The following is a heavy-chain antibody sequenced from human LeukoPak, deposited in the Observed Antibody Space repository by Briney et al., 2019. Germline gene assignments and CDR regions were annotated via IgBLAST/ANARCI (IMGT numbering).Heavy chain of an antibody. CDR3: ARDLFFGPPGEI. Sequence: PSETLSLTCTVSGDSISSGSYYWNWIRQPAGKGLEWIGRIYSSGNINYNPSLKSRISISFDTSKNHFSLRLTSVTAADTAVYYCARDLFFGPPGEIWGQGTMVTVSS. CDR2: IYSSGNI. J-gene: IGHJ3*02. V-gene: IGHV4-61*02. CDR1: GDSISSGSYY. D-gene: IGHD3-10*01.